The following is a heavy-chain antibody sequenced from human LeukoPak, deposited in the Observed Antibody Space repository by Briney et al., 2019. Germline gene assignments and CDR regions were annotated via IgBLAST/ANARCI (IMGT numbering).Heavy chain of an antibody. CDR3: ARVGSGYDDFDY. J-gene: IGHJ4*02. D-gene: IGHD5-12*01. V-gene: IGHV1-3*01. Sequence: ASVKVSCKASGYTFTRYAMHWVRQAPGQRLEWMGWINAGNGNTKYSQKFQGRVTITRDTSASTAYMELSSLRSEDTAVYYCARVGSGYDDFDYWGQGTLVTVSS. CDR1: GYTFTRYA. CDR2: INAGNGNT.